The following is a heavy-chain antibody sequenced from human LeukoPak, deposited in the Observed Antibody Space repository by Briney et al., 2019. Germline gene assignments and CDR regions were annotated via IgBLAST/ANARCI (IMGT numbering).Heavy chain of an antibody. Sequence: SETLSLTCTVSGDSSSNNYWTWIRQSPGKGLEWIGYFYYTGSTNYNPSPQSRVTMSVDTSKNQFSLELSSVTSADTAVYHCAQSSGRYLDNWGQGILVTVSS. CDR1: GDSSSNNY. J-gene: IGHJ4*02. CDR3: AQSSGRYLDN. V-gene: IGHV4-59*01. D-gene: IGHD6-19*01. CDR2: FYYTGST.